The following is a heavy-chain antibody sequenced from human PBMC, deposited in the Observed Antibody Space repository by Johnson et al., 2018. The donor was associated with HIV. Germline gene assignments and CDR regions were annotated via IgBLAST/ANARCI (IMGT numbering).Heavy chain of an antibody. J-gene: IGHJ3*02. CDR1: GFTVSSNY. D-gene: IGHD2-21*02. CDR2: IYSGGST. V-gene: IGHV3-66*01. CDR3: ATVVTSPRAFDI. Sequence: EVQLLESGGGLVQPGGSLRLSCAASGFTVSSNYMSWVRQAPGKGLEWVSVIYSGGSTYYADPVKGRFTISRDNSKNTLYLQMNSLRAEDTAVYYCATVVTSPRAFDIWGQGTMVTVSS.